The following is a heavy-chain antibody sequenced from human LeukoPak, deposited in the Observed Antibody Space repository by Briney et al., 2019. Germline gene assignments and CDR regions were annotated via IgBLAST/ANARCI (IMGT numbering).Heavy chain of an antibody. J-gene: IGHJ4*02. V-gene: IGHV3-11*01. Sequence: GGSLRLSCAASGFSFSDYYMTWIRQAPGKGLECVSYINTNSRNIYYADSVKGRFTISRDNAKNSLYLQMSSLRADDTAVYYCASLGGDGYNLGYWGQGTLVTVSS. D-gene: IGHD5-24*01. CDR2: INTNSRNI. CDR3: ASLGGDGYNLGY. CDR1: GFSFSDYY.